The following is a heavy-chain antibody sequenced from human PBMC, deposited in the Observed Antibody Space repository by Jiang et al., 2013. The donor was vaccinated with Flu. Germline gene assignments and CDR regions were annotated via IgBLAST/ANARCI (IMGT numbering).Heavy chain of an antibody. CDR1: GGSFSGYY. CDR2: INHSGST. D-gene: IGHD6-6*01. J-gene: IGHJ4*02. CDR3: ARHWGSSSPLEY. Sequence: TLSLTCAVYGGSFSGYYWSWIRQPPGKGLEWIGEINHSGSTNYNPSLKSRVTISVDTSKNQFSLKLNSVTAADTAVYYCARHWGSSSPLEYWGQGTLVAVSS. V-gene: IGHV4-34*01.